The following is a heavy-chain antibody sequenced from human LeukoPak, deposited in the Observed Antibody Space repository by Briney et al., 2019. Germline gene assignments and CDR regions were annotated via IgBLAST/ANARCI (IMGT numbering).Heavy chain of an antibody. V-gene: IGHV3-9*01. Sequence: GRSLSLSCAASGFTFDDYAMYWVRQGPGKGLEWVSGISWNSGSIGYADSVKGRFTISRDNAKNSLYLQMNSLRAEDTALYYCARRVYYYDTSPTLLGMGFDYWGQGTLVTVSS. CDR2: ISWNSGSI. D-gene: IGHD3-22*01. J-gene: IGHJ4*02. CDR1: GFTFDDYA. CDR3: ARRVYYYDTSPTLLGMGFDY.